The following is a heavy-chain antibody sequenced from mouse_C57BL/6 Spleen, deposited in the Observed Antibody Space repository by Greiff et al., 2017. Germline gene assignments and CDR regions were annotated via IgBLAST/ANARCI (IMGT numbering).Heavy chain of an antibody. CDR1: GYAFSSSW. D-gene: IGHD2-4*01. CDR3: VREDDYAFDY. Sequence: VKLMESGPELVKPGASVKISCKASGYAFSSSWMNWVKQRPGKGLEWIGRIYPGDGDTNYNGKFKGKATLTADKSSSTAYMQLSSLTSEDSAVYFCVREDDYAFDYWGQGTTLTVSS. V-gene: IGHV1-82*01. J-gene: IGHJ2*01. CDR2: IYPGDGDT.